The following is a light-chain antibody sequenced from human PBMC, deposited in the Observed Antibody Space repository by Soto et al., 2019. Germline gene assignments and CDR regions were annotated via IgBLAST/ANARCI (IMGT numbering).Light chain of an antibody. CDR1: SSDVGNYNL. CDR2: EIS. CDR3: CSYAGSSTDV. V-gene: IGLV2-23*02. Sequence: QSDLTQPASVSGSPGQSITISCTGTSSDVGNYNLVSWYQQHPGKAPKLMIYEISKRPSGVSNRFSGSKSGNTASLTFSGLQAEDEADYYCCSYAGSSTDVFGTGTKVTVL. J-gene: IGLJ1*01.